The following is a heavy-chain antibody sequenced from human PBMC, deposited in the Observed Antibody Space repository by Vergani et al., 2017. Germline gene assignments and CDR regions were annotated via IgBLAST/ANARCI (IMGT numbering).Heavy chain of an antibody. J-gene: IGHJ2*01. V-gene: IGHV1-69*01. CDR1: GGTFSSYA. D-gene: IGHD2-2*01. CDR2: IIPIFGTA. CDR3: ARVGGYCSSTSCYYSDWYFDL. Sequence: QVQLVQSGAEVKKPGSSVKVSCKASGGTFSSYAISWVRQAPGQGLEWMGGIIPIFGTANYAQKFQGRVTITADESTSTAYMELSSLRSEDTDVYYCARVGGYCSSTSCYYSDWYFDLWGRGTLVTVSS.